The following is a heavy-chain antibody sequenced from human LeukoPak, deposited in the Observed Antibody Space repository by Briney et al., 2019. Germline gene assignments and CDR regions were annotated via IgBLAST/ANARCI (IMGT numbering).Heavy chain of an antibody. D-gene: IGHD3-10*01. V-gene: IGHV3-9*01. Sequence: PGRSLRLSCAASGFTFDDYAMHWVRQAPGKGLEWVSGISWNSGSIGYADSVKGRFTISRDNAKNSLYLQMHSLRAEDTAVYYCARDRNYYGSGSYQEPWGQGTLVTVSS. CDR2: ISWNSGSI. CDR1: GFTFDDYA. CDR3: ARDRNYYGSGSYQEP. J-gene: IGHJ5*02.